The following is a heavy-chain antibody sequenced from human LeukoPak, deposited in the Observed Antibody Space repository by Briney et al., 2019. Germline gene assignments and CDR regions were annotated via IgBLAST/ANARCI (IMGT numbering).Heavy chain of an antibody. Sequence: PGRSLRLSCAASGFTFSSYGMHWVRQAPGKGLEWVAVIWYDGSNKYYADSVKGRFTISRDNSKNTLYLQMNSLRAEDTAVYYCASAYYYDSSGYYYFDYWGQGTLVTVSS. J-gene: IGHJ4*02. CDR1: GFTFSSYG. D-gene: IGHD3-22*01. V-gene: IGHV3-33*01. CDR2: IWYDGSNK. CDR3: ASAYYYDSSGYYYFDY.